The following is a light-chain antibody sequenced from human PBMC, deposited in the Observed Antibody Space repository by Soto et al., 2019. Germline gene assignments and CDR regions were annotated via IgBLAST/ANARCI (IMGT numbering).Light chain of an antibody. V-gene: IGKV3-15*01. CDR1: QSVSSN. CDR2: DVS. CDR3: QQYNNWPWT. Sequence: EIVMTQSPATLSVSPGERATLSCRASQSVSSNLAWYQQKPGQAPRLLIYDVSTRATGIPASFSGSGSGTEFTLTISSLQSEDFAVYYCQQYNNWPWTFGQGTKVEIK. J-gene: IGKJ1*01.